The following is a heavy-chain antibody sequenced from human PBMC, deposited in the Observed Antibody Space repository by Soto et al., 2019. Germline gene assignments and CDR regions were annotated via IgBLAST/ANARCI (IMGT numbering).Heavy chain of an antibody. V-gene: IGHV3-30-3*01. CDR3: ARDREDIVLVPAATGYYGMDV. CDR1: GFTFSSYA. CDR2: ISYDGNNK. J-gene: IGHJ6*02. Sequence: GGSLRLSCAASGFTFSSYAMHWVRQAPGKGLEWVAVISYDGNNKYYADSVQGRFTISRDNSKNTLYLQMNSLRAEDTAVYYCARDREDIVLVPAATGYYGMDVWGQGTTVTVSS. D-gene: IGHD2-2*01.